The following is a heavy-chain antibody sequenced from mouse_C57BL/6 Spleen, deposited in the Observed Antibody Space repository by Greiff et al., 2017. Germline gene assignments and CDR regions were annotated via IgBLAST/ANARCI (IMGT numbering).Heavy chain of an antibody. CDR3: AERGRGRGMDY. J-gene: IGHJ4*01. CDR2: ISSGSSTI. D-gene: IGHD4-1*01. Sequence: EVQLQESGGGLVKPGGSLKLSCAASGFTFSDYGMHWVRQAPERGLEWVAYISSGSSTIYYADTVKGRCTISRDNTKNTMFQQMTSLRSEDTAMYYCAERGRGRGMDYWGQGTSVTVSS. V-gene: IGHV5-17*01. CDR1: GFTFSDYG.